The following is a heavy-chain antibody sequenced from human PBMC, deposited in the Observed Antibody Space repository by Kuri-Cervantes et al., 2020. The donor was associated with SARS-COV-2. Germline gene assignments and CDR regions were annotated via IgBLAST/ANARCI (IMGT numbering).Heavy chain of an antibody. CDR2: INSDGSST. Sequence: GESLKISCVASGFTISRFSMHWVRQAPGKGLLWVSRINSDGSSTSYADSVKGRFTTSRDNAKNTLYLQMNSLRAEDTAVYYCARGSFYSYGYDAFDIWGQGTMVTVSS. CDR3: ARGSFYSYGYDAFDI. V-gene: IGHV3-74*01. J-gene: IGHJ3*02. CDR1: GFTISRFS. D-gene: IGHD5-18*01.